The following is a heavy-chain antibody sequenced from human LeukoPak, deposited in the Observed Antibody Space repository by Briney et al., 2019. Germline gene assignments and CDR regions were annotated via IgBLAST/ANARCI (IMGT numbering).Heavy chain of an antibody. CDR1: GFTVSSNY. Sequence: PGGSLRLSCAASGFTVSSNYMSWVRQAPGKGLEWVSIIYSGGSTFYADSVKGRFTISRDNAKNSLYLQMNSLRAEDTAVYYCARAQVTMIGDYMDVWGKGTTVTISS. CDR2: IYSGGST. CDR3: ARAQVTMIGDYMDV. J-gene: IGHJ6*03. D-gene: IGHD3-22*01. V-gene: IGHV3-53*01.